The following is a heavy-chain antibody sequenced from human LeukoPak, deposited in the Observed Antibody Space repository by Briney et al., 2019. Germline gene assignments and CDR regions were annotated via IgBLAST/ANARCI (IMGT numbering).Heavy chain of an antibody. D-gene: IGHD1-1*01. V-gene: IGHV3-30-3*01. J-gene: IGHJ4*02. CDR3: ARDRLDGNNWNDCDY. Sequence: PGRSLRLSCAASGFTFSNYAMHWVRQAPGKGLEWLAIISYDGSNKYYADSVKGRFTISRDNSKNPLYVQMNGLRVDDTAVYYCARDRLDGNNWNDCDYWGQGTLVTVSS. CDR2: ISYDGSNK. CDR1: GFTFSNYA.